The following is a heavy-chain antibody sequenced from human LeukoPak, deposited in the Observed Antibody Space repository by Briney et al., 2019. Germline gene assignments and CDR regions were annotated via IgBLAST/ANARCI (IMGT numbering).Heavy chain of an antibody. D-gene: IGHD3-3*01. J-gene: IGHJ4*02. CDR2: INSDGRST. CDR3: ARGSGNYDFWSGYYYGTLDY. Sequence: GGSLRLSCAASGFTFSRYWMHWVRQAPGKGLVWVSRINSDGRSTSYADSVKRRFTISRDNAKNTLYLQMNSLRAEDTAVYYCARGSGNYDFWSGYYYGTLDYWGQGTLVTVSS. V-gene: IGHV3-74*01. CDR1: GFTFSRYW.